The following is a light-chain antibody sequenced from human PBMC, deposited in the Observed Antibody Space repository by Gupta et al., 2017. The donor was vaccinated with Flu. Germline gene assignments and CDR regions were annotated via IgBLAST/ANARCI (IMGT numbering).Light chain of an antibody. V-gene: IGKV1-5*03. CDR3: QQYNSYSWT. J-gene: IGKJ1*01. CDR1: QSISSW. Sequence: DIQVIQSPSTLSASVGDRVTITFRASQSISSWLAWYQQKPGQAPKLLIYKASSLESGVPSRFSGSGSGTEFTLTISSLQPDDVANYYCQQYNSYSWTFGQGTKVEIK. CDR2: KAS.